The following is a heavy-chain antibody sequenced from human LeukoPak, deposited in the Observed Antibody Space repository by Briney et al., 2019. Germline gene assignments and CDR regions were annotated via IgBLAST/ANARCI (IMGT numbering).Heavy chain of an antibody. CDR3: AREGTSSGWYPFDY. V-gene: IGHV3-53*01. CDR1: GFTVSSNY. CDR2: IYSGGST. D-gene: IGHD6-19*01. Sequence: GGSLRLSCAASGFTVSSNYMSWVRQAPGKGLEWVSVIYSGGSTYYADSVKGRFTISRDNSKNTLYLQMNSLRAEDTAVYYCAREGTSSGWYPFDYWGQRTLVTVSS. J-gene: IGHJ4*02.